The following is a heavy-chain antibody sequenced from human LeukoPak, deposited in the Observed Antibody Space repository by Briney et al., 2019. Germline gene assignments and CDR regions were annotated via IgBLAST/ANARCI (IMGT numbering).Heavy chain of an antibody. CDR3: ARVGRVRGVIDY. V-gene: IGHV1-2*06. J-gene: IGHJ4*02. D-gene: IGHD3-10*01. CDR1: GYTFTGYY. CDR2: VNPNSGGT. Sequence: ASVKVSCKASGYTFTGYYMHWVRQAPGQGLEWMGRVNPNSGGTNYAQKFQGRVTITRDTSISTAYMELSRLRSDDTAVYYCARVGRVRGVIDYWGQGSLATVCS.